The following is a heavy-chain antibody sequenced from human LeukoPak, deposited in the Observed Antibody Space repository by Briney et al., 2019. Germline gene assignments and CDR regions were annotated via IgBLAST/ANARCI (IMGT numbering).Heavy chain of an antibody. D-gene: IGHD6-6*01. V-gene: IGHV3-23*01. J-gene: IGHJ4*02. CDR3: AKDPTSSSPRPDY. Sequence: PGGSLRLSCAASGFTFSSYAMSWVRQAPGKGLEWVSGISGSGGSTYYADSVKGRFTISRDNSKNTLYLQVNSLRAEDTAVYSCAKDPTSSSPRPDYWGQGTLVTVSS. CDR1: GFTFSSYA. CDR2: ISGSGGST.